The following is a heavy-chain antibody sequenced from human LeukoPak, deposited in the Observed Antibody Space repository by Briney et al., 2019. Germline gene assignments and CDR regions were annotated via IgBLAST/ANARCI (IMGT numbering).Heavy chain of an antibody. V-gene: IGHV1-69*06. CDR1: GGTFSSYA. CDR3: ARMAAGYYDSSGWNDY. Sequence: ASVKVSCKASGGTFSSYAISWVRQAPGQGLEWMGGIIPIFGTANYAQKFQGRVTITADKSTSTAYMELSSLRSEDTAVYYCARMAAGYYDSSGWNDYWGQGTLVTVSS. CDR2: IIPIFGTA. D-gene: IGHD3-22*01. J-gene: IGHJ4*02.